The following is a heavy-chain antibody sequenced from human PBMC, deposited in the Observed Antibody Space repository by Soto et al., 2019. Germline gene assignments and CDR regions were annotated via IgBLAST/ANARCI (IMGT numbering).Heavy chain of an antibody. Sequence: QVQLQESGPGLVQPSETLSLTCVGVSFGTYYWSWIRQPPGKGLEWLGYIFSSEHFKYNPSLKSRLTVSVDPSKNPVSLRLTSVTAADTAVYYFARERGGYRFDHWGQGTLVTVSS. D-gene: IGHD3-16*02. CDR2: IFSSEHF. V-gene: IGHV4-4*08. CDR1: VSFGTYY. CDR3: ARERGGYRFDH. J-gene: IGHJ4*02.